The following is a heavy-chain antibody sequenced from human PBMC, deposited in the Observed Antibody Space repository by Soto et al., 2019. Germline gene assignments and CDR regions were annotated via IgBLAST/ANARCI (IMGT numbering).Heavy chain of an antibody. V-gene: IGHV4-31*03. CDR1: GGSISSGGYY. J-gene: IGHJ6*02. CDR3: ARSYSSSSPDLYGMDV. D-gene: IGHD6-13*01. Sequence: TLSLTCTVSGGSISSGGYYWSWIRQHPGKGLEWIGYIYYSGSTYYNPSLKSRVTISVDTSKNQFSLKLSSVTAADTAVYYCARSYSSSSPDLYGMDVWGQGTTVTVSS. CDR2: IYYSGST.